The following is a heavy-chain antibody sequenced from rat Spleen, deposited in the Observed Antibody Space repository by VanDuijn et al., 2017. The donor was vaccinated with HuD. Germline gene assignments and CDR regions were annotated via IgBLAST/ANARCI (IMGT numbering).Heavy chain of an antibody. J-gene: IGHJ2*01. V-gene: IGHV5-31*01. CDR3: ATGELGRGYFDY. CDR2: ITNTGGSI. CDR1: GFTFTNDW. Sequence: EVQLVESGGGLVQPGRSLKLSCVASGFTFTNDWMTWIRQAPGKGLEWVASITNTGGSIYYRGSVKGRFTISRDNAKSTLYLQMDSLGADDTATYYGATGELGRGYFDYWGQGVMVTVSS. D-gene: IGHD5-1*01.